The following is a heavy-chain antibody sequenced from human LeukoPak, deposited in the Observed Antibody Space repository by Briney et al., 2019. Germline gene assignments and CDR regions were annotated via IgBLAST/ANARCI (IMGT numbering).Heavy chain of an antibody. J-gene: IGHJ4*02. Sequence: PGGSLRLSCAASGFTFSSYSMNWARQAPGKGLEWVSSISSSSSYIYYADSVKGRFTISRDNAKNSLYLQMNSLRAEDTAVYYCARGKRMVRGVIKGISDYWGQGTLVTVSS. CDR2: ISSSSSYI. D-gene: IGHD3-10*01. V-gene: IGHV3-21*01. CDR3: ARGKRMVRGVIKGISDY. CDR1: GFTFSSYS.